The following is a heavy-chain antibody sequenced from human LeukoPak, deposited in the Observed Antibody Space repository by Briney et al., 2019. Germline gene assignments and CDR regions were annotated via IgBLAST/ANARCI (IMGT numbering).Heavy chain of an antibody. CDR3: ATQQWLAPFDY. V-gene: IGHV3-48*03. CDR2: ISESGSAI. J-gene: IGHJ4*02. D-gene: IGHD6-19*01. Sequence: GGSLRHSCAASGFTFSSYEMNWVRLAPGKGLEWVSYISESGSAIYYADSVKGRFTISRDNAKNSLYLQMNSLRAEDTAVYYCATQQWLAPFDYWGQGTLVTVSS. CDR1: GFTFSSYE.